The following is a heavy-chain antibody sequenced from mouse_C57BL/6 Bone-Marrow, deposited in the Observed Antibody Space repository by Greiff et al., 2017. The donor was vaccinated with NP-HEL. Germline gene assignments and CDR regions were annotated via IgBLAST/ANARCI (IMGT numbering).Heavy chain of an antibody. V-gene: IGHV1-4*01. Sequence: VQLQQSGAELARPGASVKMSCKASGYTFTSYTMHWVKQRPGQGLEWIGYINPSSGYTKYNQKFKDKATLTADKSSSTAYMQLSSLTSEDSAVYCYAREQRFEEFAYWDQGNLVTVSA. CDR3: AREQRFEEFAY. CDR1: GYTFTSYT. J-gene: IGHJ3*01. CDR2: INPSSGYT.